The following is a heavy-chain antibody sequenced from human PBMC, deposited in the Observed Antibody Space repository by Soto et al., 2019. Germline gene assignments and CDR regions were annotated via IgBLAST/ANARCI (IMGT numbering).Heavy chain of an antibody. CDR3: ARLRIATNNYKWLDP. Sequence: SETLSLTCSVSGAALNSGNYYWSWIRQVPGKGLEWIGHIYVTGAVDYNPSLRDRLTISQDTSERQFSLNLRLVTAADTAVYYCARLRIATNNYKWLDPWGQGTLVTVS. D-gene: IGHD2-21*01. J-gene: IGHJ5*02. CDR2: IYVTGAV. V-gene: IGHV4-31*03. CDR1: GAALNSGNYY.